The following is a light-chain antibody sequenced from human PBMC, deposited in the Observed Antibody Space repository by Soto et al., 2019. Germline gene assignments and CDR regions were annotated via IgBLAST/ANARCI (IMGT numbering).Light chain of an antibody. CDR1: QSIGSY. V-gene: IGKV3-11*01. J-gene: IGKJ3*01. CDR3: QQRSTWPPFS. CDR2: DAS. Sequence: EIVLTQSPASLSLSLVQRATLSCTASQSIGSYLAWYQHKLGQPPRLLIYDASNRATGIPVRFSGSGSGTDFTLTISSLEPEDFAVYYCQQRSTWPPFSFGPGTKVDIK.